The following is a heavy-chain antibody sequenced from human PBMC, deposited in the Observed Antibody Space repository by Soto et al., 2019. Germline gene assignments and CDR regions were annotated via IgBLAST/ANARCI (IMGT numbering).Heavy chain of an antibody. V-gene: IGHV3-23*01. Sequence: EVQLLESGGGLVQPGGSLRLSCAASGFTFSNYDMTWVRQAPGKGLECVSSISASGGSSYYTDSVKGRFAISRDNSKNTLFMQISSLRAGDTALYYCAKGRQSGSYYNVPKRDNWFDPWGQGTLVTVSS. D-gene: IGHD3-10*01. CDR1: GFTFSNYD. CDR3: AKGRQSGSYYNVPKRDNWFDP. CDR2: ISASGGSS. J-gene: IGHJ5*02.